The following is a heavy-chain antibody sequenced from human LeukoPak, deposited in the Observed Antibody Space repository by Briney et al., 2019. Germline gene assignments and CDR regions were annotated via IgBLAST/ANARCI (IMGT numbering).Heavy chain of an antibody. J-gene: IGHJ2*01. V-gene: IGHV1-18*01. Sequence: GASVKVSCKASGYTFTSYGISWVRQAPGQGLEWMGWISAYNGNTNYAQELQGRVTMTTDTSTSTAYMELRSLRSDDTAVYYCARVVMVRGVIIPWYFDLWGRGTLVTVSS. D-gene: IGHD3-10*01. CDR2: ISAYNGNT. CDR3: ARVVMVRGVIIPWYFDL. CDR1: GYTFTSYG.